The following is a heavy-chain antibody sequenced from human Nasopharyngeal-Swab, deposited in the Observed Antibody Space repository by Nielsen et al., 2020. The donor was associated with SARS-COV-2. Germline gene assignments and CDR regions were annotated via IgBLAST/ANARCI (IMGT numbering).Heavy chain of an antibody. V-gene: IGHV1-69*13. D-gene: IGHD3-3*01. J-gene: IGHJ5*02. CDR2: IFPIFGTA. Sequence: SVKVSCKASGGTFSSYAISWVRQAPGQGLECMGRIFPIFGTANYAQKFQGRVTITADESTSTAYMELSSLRSEDTAVYYCANAKHDDFWSGYYRGNWFDPWGQGTLVTVSS. CDR3: ANAKHDDFWSGYYRGNWFDP. CDR1: GGTFSSYA.